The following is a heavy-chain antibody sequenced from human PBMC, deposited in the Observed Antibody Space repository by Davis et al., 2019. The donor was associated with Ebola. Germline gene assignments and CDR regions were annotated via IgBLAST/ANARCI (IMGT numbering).Heavy chain of an antibody. J-gene: IGHJ6*02. V-gene: IGHV3-30-3*01. Sequence: GESLKIPCAASGFTFSSYAMHWVRQAPGKGLEWVAVISYDGSNKYYADSVKGRFTISRDNSKNTLYLQMNSLRAEDTAVYYCARNYDFWSGLVSYGMDVWGQGTTVTVSS. CDR3: ARNYDFWSGLVSYGMDV. CDR1: GFTFSSYA. CDR2: ISYDGSNK. D-gene: IGHD3-3*01.